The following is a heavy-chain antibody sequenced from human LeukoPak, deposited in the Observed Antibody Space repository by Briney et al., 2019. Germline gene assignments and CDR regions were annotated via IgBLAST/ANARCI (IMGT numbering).Heavy chain of an antibody. D-gene: IGHD3-10*01. V-gene: IGHV5-51*01. CDR2: IYPGDSDT. J-gene: IGHJ6*02. CDR3: ARTFGESPNRNYFYGMDV. CDR1: GYSFTSYW. Sequence: GESLKISCKGSGYSFTSYWIGWVRQVPGKGLEWMGIIYPGDSDTRYSPSFQGQVTISADKSINTAYLQWSSLKASDTAMYYCARTFGESPNRNYFYGMDVWGQGTTVTVSS.